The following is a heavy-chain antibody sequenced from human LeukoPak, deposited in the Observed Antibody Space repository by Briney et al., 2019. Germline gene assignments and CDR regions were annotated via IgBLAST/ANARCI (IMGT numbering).Heavy chain of an antibody. CDR3: ARDQYMVGATIDY. CDR2: ISYDGSNK. V-gene: IGHV3-30*01. CDR1: GFTFSSYA. D-gene: IGHD1-26*01. J-gene: IGHJ4*02. Sequence: GRSLRLSCAASGFTFSSYAMHWVRQAPGKGLEWVAVISYDGSNKYYADSVKGRFTISRDNSKNTLCLQMNSLRAEDTAVYYCARDQYMVGATIDYWGQGTLVTVSS.